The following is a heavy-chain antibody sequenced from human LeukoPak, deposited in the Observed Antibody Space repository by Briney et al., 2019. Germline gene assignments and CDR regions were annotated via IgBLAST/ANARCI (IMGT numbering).Heavy chain of an antibody. CDR1: GGSFSGYY. Sequence: SETLSLTCAVYGGSFSGYYWSWIRQPPGKGLEWIGEINHSGSTNYNPSLKSRVTISVDTSKNQFSLKLSSVTAADTAVYYCARGSDSDYVWGSYPLWGQGTLVTVSS. V-gene: IGHV4-34*01. J-gene: IGHJ4*02. D-gene: IGHD3-16*02. CDR3: ARGSDSDYVWGSYPL. CDR2: INHSGST.